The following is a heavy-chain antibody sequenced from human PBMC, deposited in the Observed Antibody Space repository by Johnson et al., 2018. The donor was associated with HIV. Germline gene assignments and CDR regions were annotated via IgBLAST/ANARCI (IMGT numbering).Heavy chain of an antibody. CDR1: GLIFSNFA. J-gene: IGHJ3*02. CDR3: ARDRREGGYCTNGVCYLRPGAFDI. V-gene: IGHV3-30*04. CDR2: ISYDGENK. Sequence: QEQLVESGGGVVQPGRSLRLSCAGSGLIFSNFAMHWVRQAPGKGLEWVAVISYDGENKYYADSVKGRFTISIDNAKNSLYLQMNSLRAEDTALYYCARDRREGGYCTNGVCYLRPGAFDIWGQGTMVTVSS. D-gene: IGHD2-8*01.